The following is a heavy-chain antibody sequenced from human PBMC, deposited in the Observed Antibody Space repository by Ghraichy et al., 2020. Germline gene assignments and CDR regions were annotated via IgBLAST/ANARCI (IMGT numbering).Heavy chain of an antibody. V-gene: IGHV3-66*02. J-gene: IGHJ4*02. CDR3: ARGRGVWGSYRPLDY. CDR2: IYSGGST. Sequence: GGSLRLSCAASGFTVSSNYMSWVRQAPGKGLEWVSVIYSGGSTYYADSVKGRFTISRDNSKNTLYLQMNSLRAEDTAVYYCARGRGVWGSYRPLDYWGQGTLVTVSS. D-gene: IGHD3-16*02. CDR1: GFTVSSNY.